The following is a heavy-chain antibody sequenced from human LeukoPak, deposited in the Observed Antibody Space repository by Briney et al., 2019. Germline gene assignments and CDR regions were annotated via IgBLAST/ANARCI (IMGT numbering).Heavy chain of an antibody. CDR2: IYPGDSDT. D-gene: IGHD2-2*03. J-gene: IGHJ3*01. CDR1: GYSFTSYW. CDR3: ARQRGYRMTKDGFDV. V-gene: IGHV5-51*01. Sequence: GESLKISCKGSGYSFTSYWIGWVRQMPGKGLEWMGIIYPGDSDTRYSPSFQGQVTISADKSINTVYLQWNSLRASDTAMYYCARQRGYRMTKDGFDVWGQGTMITVSS.